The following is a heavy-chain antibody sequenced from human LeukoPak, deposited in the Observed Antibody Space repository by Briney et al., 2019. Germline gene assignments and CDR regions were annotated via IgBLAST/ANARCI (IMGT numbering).Heavy chain of an antibody. Sequence: PSETLSLTCTVSGVSISRSSTYDWGWIRQPPGKGLEGIGNIYYNVGTYYNPSLKILVTISVDTSKNQSSPKLSSVTAADTAVYYCARLPRGSGSYHFAYWGQGTLVTVSS. CDR3: ARLPRGSGSYHFAY. CDR2: IYYNVGT. CDR1: GVSISRSSTYD. V-gene: IGHV4-39*01. D-gene: IGHD3-10*01. J-gene: IGHJ4*02.